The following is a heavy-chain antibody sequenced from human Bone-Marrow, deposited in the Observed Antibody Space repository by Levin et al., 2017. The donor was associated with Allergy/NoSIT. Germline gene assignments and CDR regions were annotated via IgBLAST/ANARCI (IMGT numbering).Heavy chain of an antibody. V-gene: IGHV4-39*01. J-gene: IGHJ4*02. D-gene: IGHD4-11*01. CDR3: ARTQRDPSNNAGSHPFDY. CDR1: GGSIRSPNHY. Sequence: PGGSLRLSCTVSGGSIRSPNHYWGWIRQPPGTGLEWIASIYYSGSSYYNPALKSRVTISVDTSKNQFSLKLSSVTAADTAVYYCARTQRDPSNNAGSHPFDYWGQGTLVAVSS. CDR2: IYYSGSS.